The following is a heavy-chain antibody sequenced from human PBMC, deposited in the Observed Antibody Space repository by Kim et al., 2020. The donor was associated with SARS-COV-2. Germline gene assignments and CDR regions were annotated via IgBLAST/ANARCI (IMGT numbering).Heavy chain of an antibody. CDR2: IRQDGGEK. CDR3: ARDAGDGGYDS. V-gene: IGHV3-7*01. D-gene: IGHD5-12*01. Sequence: GGSLRLSCVASGFTFSNYWMTWVRQAPGRGLEWVANIRQDGGEKFYVDSVKGRFTISRDNAKNSLYLQMNNLRDEDTAVYYCARDAGDGGYDSGGQGTLVTVSS. J-gene: IGHJ4*02. CDR1: GFTFSNYW.